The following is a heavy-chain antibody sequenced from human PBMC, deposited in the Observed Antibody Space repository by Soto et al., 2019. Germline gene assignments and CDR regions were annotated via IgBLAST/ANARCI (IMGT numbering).Heavy chain of an antibody. Sequence: QVQLVESGGGVVQPGRSLRLSCAASGFTFSSYGMHWVRQAPGKGLEWVAVIWYDGSNKYYADSVKGRFTISRDNSKNTLYLQMNSLRAEDTAVYYCARDYSNYLPVPRPNWFDPWGQGTLVTVSS. D-gene: IGHD4-4*01. CDR3: ARDYSNYLPVPRPNWFDP. CDR2: IWYDGSNK. J-gene: IGHJ5*02. CDR1: GFTFSSYG. V-gene: IGHV3-33*01.